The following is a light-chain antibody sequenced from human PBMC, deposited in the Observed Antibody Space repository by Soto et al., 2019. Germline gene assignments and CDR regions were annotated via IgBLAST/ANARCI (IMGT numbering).Light chain of an antibody. CDR2: EVS. CDR1: SSDVGGYNY. V-gene: IGLV2-14*01. Sequence: QSVLTQPASASGSPGQSITISCTGTSSDVGGYNYVSWYQQHPGKAPKLMIYEVSNRPSGVSNRFSGSKSGNTASLTISGLQAEDEADYYCSSYTSSSTRVFGGGTQLTVL. CDR3: SSYTSSSTRV. J-gene: IGLJ3*02.